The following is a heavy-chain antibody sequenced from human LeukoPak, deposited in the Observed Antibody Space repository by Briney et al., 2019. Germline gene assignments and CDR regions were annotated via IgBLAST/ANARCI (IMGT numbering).Heavy chain of an antibody. Sequence: GGSLRLSCAASGFTFSSYAMNWVRQAPGKGLEWVSAISGSGGSTYYADSVKGRFTISRDNSKNTLYLQMNSLRAEDTAVYYCAKGYIAAASKGNWFDPWGQGTLVTVSP. CDR2: ISGSGGST. V-gene: IGHV3-23*01. CDR1: GFTFSSYA. CDR3: AKGYIAAASKGNWFDP. D-gene: IGHD6-13*01. J-gene: IGHJ5*02.